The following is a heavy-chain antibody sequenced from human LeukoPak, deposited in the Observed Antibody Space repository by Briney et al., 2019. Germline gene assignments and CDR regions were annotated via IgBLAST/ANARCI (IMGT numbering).Heavy chain of an antibody. CDR3: ARVNPYYYDSSGYWEGGAFDF. D-gene: IGHD3-22*01. CDR2: IYYSGST. J-gene: IGHJ3*01. V-gene: IGHV4-59*01. CDR1: GGSISSYY. Sequence: SETLSLTCTVSGGSISSYYWSWLRQPPGKGLEWIGYIYYSGSTNYNPSLKSRVTISVDTSKNQFSLKLSSVTAADTAVYYCARVNPYYYDSSGYWEGGAFDFWGQGTMVTVSS.